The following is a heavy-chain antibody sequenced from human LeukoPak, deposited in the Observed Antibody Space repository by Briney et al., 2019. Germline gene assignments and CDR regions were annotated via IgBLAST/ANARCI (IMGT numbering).Heavy chain of an antibody. CDR3: ARDSELLEWLPDSDL. CDR1: GFTFSSYC. Sequence: GGSLRLSCAASGFTFSSYCMNWVRQAPGRGLEWVSYISSSNSYIYYADSVKGRFTVSRDNAKNSVYLQMNSLRAEDTAVYYCARDSELLEWLPDSDLWGQGTLVTVSS. CDR2: ISSSNSYI. J-gene: IGHJ5*02. D-gene: IGHD3-3*01. V-gene: IGHV3-21*05.